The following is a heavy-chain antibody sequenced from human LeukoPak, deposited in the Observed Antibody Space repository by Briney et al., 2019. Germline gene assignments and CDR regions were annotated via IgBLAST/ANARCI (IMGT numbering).Heavy chain of an antibody. CDR3: ARVHDYYYYMDV. CDR2: ISSTGGTT. Sequence: GGTLRLSCAASGITFSSYGMSWVRQAPGKGLEWVSSISSTGGTTYYADSVKGRFTISRDNAKNSLYLQMNSLRAEDTAVYYCARVHDYYYYMDVWGKGTTVTVSS. V-gene: IGHV3-21*01. CDR1: GITFSSYG. J-gene: IGHJ6*03.